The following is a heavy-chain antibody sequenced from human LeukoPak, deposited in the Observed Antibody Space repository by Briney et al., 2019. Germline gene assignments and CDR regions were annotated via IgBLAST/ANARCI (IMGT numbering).Heavy chain of an antibody. V-gene: IGHV4-59*01. D-gene: IGHD3-10*01. Sequence: SETLSLTCTVSGGSINSYYWTWIRQPPGKGLEWIGYVYYSGSTTYNPSLKSRVTISVDKSKNQFSLKLSSVTAADTAVYYCARSSYYYAADVLDIWGQGTMVTVSS. CDR1: GGSINSYY. J-gene: IGHJ3*02. CDR3: ARSSYYYAADVLDI. CDR2: VYYSGST.